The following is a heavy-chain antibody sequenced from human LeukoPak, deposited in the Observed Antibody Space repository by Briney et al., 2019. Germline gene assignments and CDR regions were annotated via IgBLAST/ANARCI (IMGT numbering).Heavy chain of an antibody. CDR2: VYYSGST. D-gene: IGHD6-13*01. Sequence: SETLSLTCSVSGDSISTYYWSWIRQPPGKALEWIGYVYYSGSTDYNPSLKSRVTISVDTSKNQFSLKLSSVTAADTAVYYCARGSAAGSDYYYGMDVWGQGTTVTVSS. J-gene: IGHJ6*02. CDR1: GDSISTYY. CDR3: ARGSAAGSDYYYGMDV. V-gene: IGHV4-59*12.